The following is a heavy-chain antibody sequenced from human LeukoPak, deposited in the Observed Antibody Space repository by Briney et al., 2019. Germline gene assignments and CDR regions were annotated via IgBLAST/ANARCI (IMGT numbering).Heavy chain of an antibody. D-gene: IGHD6-19*01. Sequence: PGGSLRLSCAASGFIFSDYHMSWIPQAPGKGLECVSYISPGGDAVYFADSVKGRFTISRDNAKNSLFLQMSSLTAEDTAVYYCSGGRDAAVAGPGGYFDYWGQGSLVTVSS. CDR2: ISPGGDAV. CDR1: GFIFSDYH. V-gene: IGHV3-11*01. J-gene: IGHJ4*02. CDR3: SGGRDAAVAGPGGYFDY.